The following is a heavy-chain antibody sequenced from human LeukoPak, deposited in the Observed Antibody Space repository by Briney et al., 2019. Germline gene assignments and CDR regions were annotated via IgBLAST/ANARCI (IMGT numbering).Heavy chain of an antibody. V-gene: IGHV1-69*13. CDR3: ASFLRYYDSSGYLPVDY. CDR1: GGTFSSYA. CDR2: IIPIFGTA. J-gene: IGHJ4*02. Sequence: ASVKVSCKASGGTFSSYAISWVRQAPGQGLEWMGGIIPIFGTANYAQKFQGRVTITADESTSTAYMELSSLRSEDTAVYYCASFLRYYDSSGYLPVDYWGQGTLVTVSS. D-gene: IGHD3-22*01.